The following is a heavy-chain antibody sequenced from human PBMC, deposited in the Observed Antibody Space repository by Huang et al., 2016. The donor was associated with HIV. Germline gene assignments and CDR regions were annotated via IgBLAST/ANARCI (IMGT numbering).Heavy chain of an antibody. V-gene: IGHV3-21*01. CDR2: ISASSSFI. CDR1: GFSFDSFN. J-gene: IGHJ4*02. CDR3: VKDRGQQLSPFDS. Sequence: EVQLVDSGGGLVKPGGSLRLSCAASGFSFDSFNMFWVRQTPAKGLQWVASISASSSFIEYADSVKGRVSISRDNAKNSLYLQMNSLRGEDTAVYYCVKDRGQQLSPFDSWGRGTLVTVSS. D-gene: IGHD6-13*01.